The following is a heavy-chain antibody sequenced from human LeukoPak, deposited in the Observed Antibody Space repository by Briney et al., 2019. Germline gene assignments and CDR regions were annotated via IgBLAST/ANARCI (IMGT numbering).Heavy chain of an antibody. V-gene: IGHV4-30-2*01. CDR3: ARAKKARDLNWFDP. Sequence: PSQTLSLTCAVSGGSVSSGGYSWSWIRQPPGKGLEWIGYIYHSGSTYYNPSLKSRVTISVDRSKNQFSLKLSSVTAADTAVYYCARAKKARDLNWFDPWGQGTLVTVSS. J-gene: IGHJ5*02. CDR2: IYHSGST. D-gene: IGHD2-21*02. CDR1: GGSVSSGGYS.